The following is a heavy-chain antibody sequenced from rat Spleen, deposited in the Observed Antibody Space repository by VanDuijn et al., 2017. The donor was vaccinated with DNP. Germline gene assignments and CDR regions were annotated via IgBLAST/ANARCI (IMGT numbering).Heavy chain of an antibody. V-gene: IGHV5S23*01. CDR2: ISPSGANI. D-gene: IGHD1-2*01. CDR3: ARPSYSSYGGFAY. J-gene: IGHJ3*01. Sequence: EVQLVESGGGLVQPGRSLKLSCAASGFTFSDYAMAWVRQSPKKGLEWVAAISPSGANIYYRDSVKGRFTISRDNAKSTLYLQMNSLRSEDMATYYCARPSYSSYGGFAYWGQGTLVTVSS. CDR1: GFTFSDYA.